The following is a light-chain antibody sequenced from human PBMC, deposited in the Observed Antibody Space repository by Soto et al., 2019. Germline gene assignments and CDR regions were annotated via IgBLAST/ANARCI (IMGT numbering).Light chain of an antibody. Sequence: DIVLTQSPGTLSLSPGERATLSCRASQSVSSSYLAWYQQKPGQAPRLLIYGESSRATGIPDRFSGSGSGTDFTLTISRLEPEDFAVYYCQQYGSSRWTFGQGTKVDIK. CDR3: QQYGSSRWT. CDR2: GES. CDR1: QSVSSSY. J-gene: IGKJ1*01. V-gene: IGKV3-20*01.